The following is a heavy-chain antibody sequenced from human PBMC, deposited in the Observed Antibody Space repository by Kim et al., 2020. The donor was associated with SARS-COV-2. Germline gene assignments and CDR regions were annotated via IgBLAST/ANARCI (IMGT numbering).Heavy chain of an antibody. D-gene: IGHD3-22*01. J-gene: IGHJ5*02. CDR1: GGSISSSSYY. CDR2: IYSSGST. CDR3: ARDHTSASMIVVIRPGGFDP. Sequence: SETLSLTCTVSGGSISSSSYYWGWIRQPPGKGLEWIASIYSSGSTYYNPSLKSRVTISVDTSKNQFSLKLSSVTAADTAVYYCARDHTSASMIVVIRPGGFDPWGQGTLVTVSS. V-gene: IGHV4-39*07.